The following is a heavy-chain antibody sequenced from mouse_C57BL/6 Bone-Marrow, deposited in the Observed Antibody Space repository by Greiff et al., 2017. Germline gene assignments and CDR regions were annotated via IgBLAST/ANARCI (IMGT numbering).Heavy chain of an antibody. V-gene: IGHV1-80*01. CDR3: ARSYGSSYVGVFCDY. Sequence: VQLQQSGASVKISCKASGYAFSSYWMNWVKQRPGKGLEWIGQIYPGDGDTNYNGKFKGKATLTADKSSSTAYMQLSSLTSEDSAVYFCARSYGSSYVGVFCDYWGQGTTLTVSS. J-gene: IGHJ2*01. CDR2: IYPGDGDT. CDR1: GYAFSSYW. D-gene: IGHD1-1*01.